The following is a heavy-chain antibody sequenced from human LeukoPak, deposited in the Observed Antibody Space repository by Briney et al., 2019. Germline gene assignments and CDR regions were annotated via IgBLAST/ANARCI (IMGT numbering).Heavy chain of an antibody. J-gene: IGHJ5*02. Sequence: SETLSLTCAVYGGSFSGYFWSWIRQPPGKGLEWIGEINHRGNTNHNPSLKSRVTISVDTSKNQFSLKLSSVTAADTAVYYCARQSDYDILTGYPNWFDPWGQGTLVTVSS. V-gene: IGHV4-34*01. CDR2: INHRGNT. D-gene: IGHD3-9*01. CDR1: GGSFSGYF. CDR3: ARQSDYDILTGYPNWFDP.